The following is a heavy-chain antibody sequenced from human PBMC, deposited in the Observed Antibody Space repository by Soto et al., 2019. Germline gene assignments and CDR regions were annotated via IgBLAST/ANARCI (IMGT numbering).Heavy chain of an antibody. Sequence: QVQLVESGGGVVQPGRSLRLSCAASGFTFSSYAMHWVRQAPGKGLEWVASISYDGSNKYYADSVKGRFTISRDNSKNXLYLQMNSLRAEDTAVYYCARDLSRSGYYTSSFDIWGQGTMVTVSS. D-gene: IGHD3-3*01. V-gene: IGHV3-30-3*01. CDR3: ARDLSRSGYYTSSFDI. J-gene: IGHJ3*02. CDR2: ISYDGSNK. CDR1: GFTFSSYA.